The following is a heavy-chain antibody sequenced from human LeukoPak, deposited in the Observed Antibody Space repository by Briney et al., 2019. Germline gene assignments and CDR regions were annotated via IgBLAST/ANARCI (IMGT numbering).Heavy chain of an antibody. CDR3: AKDQGIQLWLKYFQH. Sequence: GGSLRLSCATSGFTFNNYAMTWVRQAPGKGLEWVSAISGSGGTTLYADSVKGRFTISRDNSKSTLYLQMNSLRAEDTAVYYCAKDQGIQLWLKYFQHWGQGTLVTVSS. CDR2: ISGSGGTT. J-gene: IGHJ1*01. V-gene: IGHV3-23*01. D-gene: IGHD5-18*01. CDR1: GFTFNNYA.